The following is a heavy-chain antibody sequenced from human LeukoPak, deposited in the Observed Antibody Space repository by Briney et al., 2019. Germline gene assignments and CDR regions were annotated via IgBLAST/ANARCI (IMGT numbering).Heavy chain of an antibody. CDR1: GFTFSSYS. CDR3: GTERVS. V-gene: IGHV3-7*01. Sequence: GGSPRLSCAASGFTFSSYSMNWVRQAPGKGLEWVANIKYDGSDKYYVDSVKGRFTISRDNAKNSLYLQMNSLRAEDTAVYYCGTERVSWGQGTLVTVSS. J-gene: IGHJ4*02. CDR2: IKYDGSDK.